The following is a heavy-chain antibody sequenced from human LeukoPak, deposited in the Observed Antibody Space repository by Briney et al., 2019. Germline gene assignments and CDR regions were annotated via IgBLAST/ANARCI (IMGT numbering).Heavy chain of an antibody. CDR1: GFTVSSNW. D-gene: IGHD3-3*01. CDR2: VNIDGSSV. Sequence: GGSLRLSCATSGFTVSSNWMHWVRQAPGKGLVWVSRVNIDGSSVAYADSVKGRFTISIDNAKNALYLQMNSLRAEDTAVYFCERGVQGTSWIGPWGQGTLVTVS. J-gene: IGHJ5*02. V-gene: IGHV3-74*01. CDR3: ERGVQGTSWIGP.